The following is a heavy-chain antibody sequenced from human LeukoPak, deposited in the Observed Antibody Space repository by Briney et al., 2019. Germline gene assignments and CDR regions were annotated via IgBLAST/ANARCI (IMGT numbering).Heavy chain of an antibody. V-gene: IGHV3-23*01. CDR2: ISGSGGST. D-gene: IGHD2/OR15-2a*01. CDR3: ATFFAQSPDY. CDR1: GFTFSSYA. Sequence: GGSLRLSCAASGFTFSSYAMSWVCQAPGKGLEWVSGISGSGGSTYYADSVKGRFTISRDNPKNSLYLQMNSLRAEDTAVYYFATFFAQSPDYWGQGTLVTVSS. J-gene: IGHJ4*02.